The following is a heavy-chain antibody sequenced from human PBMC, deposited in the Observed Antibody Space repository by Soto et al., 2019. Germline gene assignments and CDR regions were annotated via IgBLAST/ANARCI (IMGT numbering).Heavy chain of an antibody. D-gene: IGHD4-4*01. CDR1: GFTFSSYS. J-gene: IGHJ6*03. V-gene: IGHV3-21*01. Sequence: GGSLRLSCAASGFTFSSYSMNWVRQAPGKGLEWVSSISSSSSYIYYADSVKGRFTISRDNAKNSLYLQMNSLRAEDTAVYYCARWGSTATGFNYYYYYYMDVWGKGTTVTVSS. CDR3: ARWGSTATGFNYYYYYYMDV. CDR2: ISSSSSYI.